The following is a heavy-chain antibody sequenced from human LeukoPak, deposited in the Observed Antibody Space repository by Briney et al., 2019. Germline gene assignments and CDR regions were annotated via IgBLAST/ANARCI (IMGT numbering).Heavy chain of an antibody. J-gene: IGHJ3*02. CDR3: ARGFGESSHAFDI. V-gene: IGHV3-30-3*01. CDR1: GFTFSSYS. Sequence: GGPLRLSCAASGFTFSSYSVHWVRQPPGKGLEWVTIISYDGSEKYYADSVKGRFTISRDNSKNALYLQMNSLRAEDTAVYYCARGFGESSHAFDIWGRGTMLTASS. D-gene: IGHD3-10*01. CDR2: ISYDGSEK.